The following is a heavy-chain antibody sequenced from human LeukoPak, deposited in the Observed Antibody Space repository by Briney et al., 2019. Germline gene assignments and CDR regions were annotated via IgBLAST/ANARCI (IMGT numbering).Heavy chain of an antibody. V-gene: IGHV1-2*02. J-gene: IGHJ4*02. D-gene: IGHD4-17*01. CDR1: GYTFIDSY. Sequence: ASVKVSCKTSGYTFIDSYIHWVRQAPGQGLEWMGWINPNTGDTICAQKSQDRVKMTRDTSITTAYMELTKLRSDDTAVYYCARPDYDDDDSSGTHDWGQGTLVTVSS. CDR2: INPNTGDT. CDR3: ARPDYDDDDSSGTHD.